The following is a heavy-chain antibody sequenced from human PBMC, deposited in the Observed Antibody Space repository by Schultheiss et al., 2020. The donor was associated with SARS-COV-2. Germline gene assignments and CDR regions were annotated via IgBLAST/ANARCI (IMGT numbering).Heavy chain of an antibody. D-gene: IGHD3-10*01. CDR1: GGSINSGGYY. J-gene: IGHJ5*01. V-gene: IGHV4-31*03. CDR3: ARVDYFGSGGLFDP. CDR2: IYYSGDT. Sequence: SETLSLTCTVSGGSINSGGYYWSWIRQHPGKGLEWIGYIYYSGDTSYNPSLKSRVTISVDTSKNQFSLKLTSVTAADTAIYHCARVDYFGSGGLFDPWGQGTLVTVSS.